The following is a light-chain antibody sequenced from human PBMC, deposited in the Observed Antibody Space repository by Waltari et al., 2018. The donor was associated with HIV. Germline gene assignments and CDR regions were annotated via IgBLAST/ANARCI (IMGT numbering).Light chain of an antibody. CDR3: QSADSSGTYMV. Sequence: SSELTQDPAVSVALGQTARITCSGDALPKQYAYWYQQKPGQAPVLVIYKDSERPSGIPERFSGSSSGTTVTLTISGVQAEDEADYYCQSADSSGTYMVFGGGTKLTVL. CDR2: KDS. V-gene: IGLV3-25*03. CDR1: ALPKQY. J-gene: IGLJ3*02.